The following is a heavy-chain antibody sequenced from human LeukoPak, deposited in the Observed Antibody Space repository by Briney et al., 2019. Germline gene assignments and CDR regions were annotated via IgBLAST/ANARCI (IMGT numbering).Heavy chain of an antibody. Sequence: GASVKVSCKASGYTFTSYDINRVRQATGQGLEWMGWMNPNSGNTGYAQKFQGRVTMTRNTSISTAYMELSSLRSEDTAVYYCARNGRSSSWYYFDYWGQGTLVTVSS. CDR2: MNPNSGNT. V-gene: IGHV1-8*01. CDR3: ARNGRSSSWYYFDY. J-gene: IGHJ4*02. CDR1: GYTFTSYD. D-gene: IGHD6-13*01.